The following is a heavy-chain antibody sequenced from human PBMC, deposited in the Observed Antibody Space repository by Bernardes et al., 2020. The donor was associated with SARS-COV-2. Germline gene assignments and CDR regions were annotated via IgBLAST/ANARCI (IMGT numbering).Heavy chain of an antibody. D-gene: IGHD2-21*02. CDR1: GDSISSGGYY. CDR3: ARAVVVVTGKLTKYFDS. V-gene: IGHV4-31*03. CDR2: IFYSGSS. J-gene: IGHJ4*02. Sequence: SETLSLTCTVSGDSISSGGYYWTWIRQHPGQDLEWIGYIFYSGSSTYNPSLKSRVTMSMNTSENKFSLKLTSVTAADTAVYYCARAVVVVTGKLTKYFDSWGQGTRVTVSS.